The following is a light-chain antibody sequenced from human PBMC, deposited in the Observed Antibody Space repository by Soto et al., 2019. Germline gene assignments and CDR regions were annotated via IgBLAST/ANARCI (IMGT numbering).Light chain of an antibody. Sequence: QVSKSASSLSTSVGDRVTITCRTSQNVNNYLNWYQQKPGKAPKLLIYAASSLQSGVPSRFSGSGSGTDFTLTISSLQPEDFATYYCQQSYSTPLTFGPGTKVDIK. J-gene: IGKJ3*01. CDR1: QNVNNY. CDR3: QQSYSTPLT. CDR2: AAS. V-gene: IGKV1-39*01.